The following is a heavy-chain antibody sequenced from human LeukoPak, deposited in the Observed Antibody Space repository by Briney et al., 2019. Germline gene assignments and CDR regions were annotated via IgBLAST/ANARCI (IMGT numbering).Heavy chain of an antibody. V-gene: IGHV4-4*07. CDR1: GGSISSYY. CDR2: VYSGGST. D-gene: IGHD3-22*01. CDR3: ASLPPYYYDSSGFYV. J-gene: IGHJ4*02. Sequence: SETLSLTCTVSGGSISSYYWSWIRQPAGKGLEWIGRVYSGGSTNYNPSLQSRVTMSLDESKNQFSLKLSSVIAADTAVYYCASLPPYYYDSSGFYVWGQGTLVAVSS.